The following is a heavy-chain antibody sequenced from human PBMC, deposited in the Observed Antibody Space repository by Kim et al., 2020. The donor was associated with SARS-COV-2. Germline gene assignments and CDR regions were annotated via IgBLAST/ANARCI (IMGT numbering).Heavy chain of an antibody. V-gene: IGHV3-23*01. CDR2: ISGSGGST. D-gene: IGHD2-2*01. Sequence: GGSLRLSCAASGFTFSTYAMSWVRQTPGKGLEWVSGISGSGGSTYYADSVKGRFTISRDNSKNTLYLQMNSLRVEDTAVYYCARRGDWSITSCCQDYWGQGTLVTVSS. CDR1: GFTFSTYA. CDR3: ARRGDWSITSCCQDY. J-gene: IGHJ4*02.